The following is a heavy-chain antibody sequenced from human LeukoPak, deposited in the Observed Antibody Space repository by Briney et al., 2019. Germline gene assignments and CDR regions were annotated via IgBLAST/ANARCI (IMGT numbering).Heavy chain of an antibody. Sequence: PSETLSLTCSVSGGSISSYYWSWIRQPPGKGLEWIGYIYYSGSTNYNPSLKSRVTISVDTSKNQFSLKLSSATAADTAVYYCARGGWLKSFNYYFDCWGQGTLVAVSS. CDR2: IYYSGST. V-gene: IGHV4-59*01. D-gene: IGHD5-24*01. CDR1: GGSISSYY. CDR3: ARGGWLKSFNYYFDC. J-gene: IGHJ4*02.